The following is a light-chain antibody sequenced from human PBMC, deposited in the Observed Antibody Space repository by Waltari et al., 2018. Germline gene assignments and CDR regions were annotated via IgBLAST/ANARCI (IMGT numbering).Light chain of an antibody. Sequence: DIQMTQSPSSLSASVGDRVTITCLESQNIDKSLNWYQQKPGKAPKLLIYAASSLQTGVPSRFSGSGSGTDFTLTITSLQPEDVATYYCQQSYSILRTFGQGTKLGI. CDR1: QNIDKS. V-gene: IGKV1-39*01. CDR3: QQSYSILRT. J-gene: IGKJ1*01. CDR2: AAS.